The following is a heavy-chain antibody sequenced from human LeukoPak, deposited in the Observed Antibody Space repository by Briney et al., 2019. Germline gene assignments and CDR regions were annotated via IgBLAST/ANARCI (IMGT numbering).Heavy chain of an antibody. J-gene: IGHJ4*02. CDR1: GGSISSYY. V-gene: IGHV4-59*08. CDR3: ARHPTLYGSGSYWDY. D-gene: IGHD3-10*01. CDR2: IYYSGST. Sequence: SETLSLTCSVSGGSISSYYWSWIRQPPGKGLEWIGYIYYSGSTNYNPSLKSRVTISVDTSKNQFSLKLSSVTAADTAVYYCARHPTLYGSGSYWDYWGQGTLVTVSS.